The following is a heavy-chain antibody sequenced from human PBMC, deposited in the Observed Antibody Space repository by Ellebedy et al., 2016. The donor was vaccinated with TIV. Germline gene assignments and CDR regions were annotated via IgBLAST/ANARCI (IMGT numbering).Heavy chain of an antibody. V-gene: IGHV1-2*02. CDR1: GYTFTGYF. CDR3: ARTRGSSSVELDP. CDR2: INSNSGGT. J-gene: IGHJ5*02. D-gene: IGHD6-6*01. Sequence: ASVKVSCKASGYTFTGYFVHWVRQAPGQGLEWMGWINSNSGGTNYEQKFQGRVSMTRDTSISTAYMELSSLKFDDTAVYYCARTRGSSSVELDPWGQGTLVTVSS.